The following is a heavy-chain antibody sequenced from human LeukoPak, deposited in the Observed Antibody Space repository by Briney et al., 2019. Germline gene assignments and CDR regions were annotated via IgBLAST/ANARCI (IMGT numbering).Heavy chain of an antibody. J-gene: IGHJ4*02. Sequence: SETLSLTCTVSGDSISSYHWSWIRQPPGKGLEWIGNIYYSGSTNYNPSLKSRVTISVDTSKNQSSLKLNSVTAADTAVYYCARAGEIAAAGLYFDYWGQGTLVTVSS. CDR1: GDSISSYH. V-gene: IGHV4-59*01. D-gene: IGHD6-13*01. CDR3: ARAGEIAAAGLYFDY. CDR2: IYYSGST.